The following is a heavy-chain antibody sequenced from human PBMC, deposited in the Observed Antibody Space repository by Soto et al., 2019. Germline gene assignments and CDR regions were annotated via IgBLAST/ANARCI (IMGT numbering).Heavy chain of an antibody. D-gene: IGHD5-18*01. CDR3: ARQKQTAMGVKTGGQYYFDY. V-gene: IGHV5-51*01. J-gene: IGHJ4*02. CDR2: IYPRDSDT. CDR1: GFTFSSYA. Sequence: GGSLRLSCAASGFTFSSYAMNWVRQMPGKGLEWMGIIYPRDSDTEYSPSFQGQVTISADRSISTAYLQWSSLKASDTAMYYCARQKQTAMGVKTGGQYYFDYWGQGTRVTVSS.